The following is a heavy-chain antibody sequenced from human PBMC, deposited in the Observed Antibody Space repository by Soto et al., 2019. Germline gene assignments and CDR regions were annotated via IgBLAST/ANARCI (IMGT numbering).Heavy chain of an antibody. CDR1: GFTFSSHE. D-gene: IGHD6-6*01. CDR3: SLIAARPFYYYGMDV. V-gene: IGHV3-48*03. J-gene: IGHJ6*02. Sequence: PGWSLRLSCAASGFTFSSHEMNWVRQAPGKGLEWVSYISSSGSTIYYADSVKGRFTISRDNAKNSLYLQMNSLRAEDTAVYYCSLIAARPFYYYGMDVWGQGTTVTVSS. CDR2: ISSSGSTI.